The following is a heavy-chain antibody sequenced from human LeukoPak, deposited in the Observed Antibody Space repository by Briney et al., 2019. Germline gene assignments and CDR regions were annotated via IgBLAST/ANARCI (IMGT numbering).Heavy chain of an antibody. CDR3: SVWEVFDY. Sequence: ASVKVSCKTSGYTFIDYFTYWVRQATGQGLEWMGWMNPNSGNTGYAQKFQGRVTMTRNTSTSTAYMELSSLRSEDTAVYYCSVWEVFDYWGQGTLVTVSS. J-gene: IGHJ4*02. D-gene: IGHD1-26*01. CDR1: GYTFIDYF. V-gene: IGHV1-8*02. CDR2: MNPNSGNT.